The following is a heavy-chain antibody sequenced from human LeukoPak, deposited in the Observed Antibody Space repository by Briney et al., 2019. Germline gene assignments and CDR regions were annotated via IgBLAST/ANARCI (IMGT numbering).Heavy chain of an antibody. D-gene: IGHD4-17*01. J-gene: IGHJ4*02. Sequence: GGSLRLSCAASGFTFSSYSMNWVRQAPGKGLEWVSFISSSSSYIYYADSVKGRFTTSRDNARNSLYLQMNSLRAEDTAVYYCARDKYGDQYYFDYWGQGTLVTVSS. CDR3: ARDKYGDQYYFDY. CDR1: GFTFSSYS. V-gene: IGHV3-21*01. CDR2: ISSSSSYI.